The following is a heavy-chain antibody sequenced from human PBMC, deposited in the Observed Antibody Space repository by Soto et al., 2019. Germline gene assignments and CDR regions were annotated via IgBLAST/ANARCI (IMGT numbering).Heavy chain of an antibody. CDR3: TAYCSSGNCYPYYFDY. Sequence: GGSLRLSCAASGFTFSGSAMHWVRQASGKGLEWVGRIRSKANSYATAYAASVKGRFTISRDDSKNTAYLQMNSLKTEDTAVYYCTAYCSSGNCYPYYFDYWGQGTLVTVSS. CDR2: IRSKANSYAT. CDR1: GFTFSGSA. D-gene: IGHD2-15*01. J-gene: IGHJ4*02. V-gene: IGHV3-73*01.